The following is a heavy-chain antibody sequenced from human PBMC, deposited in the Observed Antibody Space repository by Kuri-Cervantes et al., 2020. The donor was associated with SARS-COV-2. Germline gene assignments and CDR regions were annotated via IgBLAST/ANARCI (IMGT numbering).Heavy chain of an antibody. J-gene: IGHJ3*02. Sequence: GESLKISCVASGFTFSAYTLNWVRQAPGKGLEWVSSITRSSVYISYADSLKGRFTISRDNAKNSLYLQMNSLRAEDTAVYYCARLYYDFWSGYHYTDDAFDIWGQGTMVTVSS. D-gene: IGHD3-3*01. CDR1: GFTFSAYT. CDR2: ITRSSVYI. CDR3: ARLYYDFWSGYHYTDDAFDI. V-gene: IGHV3-21*01.